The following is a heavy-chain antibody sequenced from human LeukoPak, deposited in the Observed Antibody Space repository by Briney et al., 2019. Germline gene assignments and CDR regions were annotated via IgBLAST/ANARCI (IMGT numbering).Heavy chain of an antibody. CDR1: GGSISSYY. CDR3: ARSNFDWSGGYDY. V-gene: IGHV4-59*08. Sequence: PSETLSLTCTVSGGSISSYYWSWIRQPPGKGLEWIGYIYYSGSTNYNPSLKSRVTISVDTSKNQFSLKLSSVTAADTAVYYCARSNFDWSGGYDYWGQGTLVTVSS. CDR2: IYYSGST. D-gene: IGHD3-9*01. J-gene: IGHJ4*02.